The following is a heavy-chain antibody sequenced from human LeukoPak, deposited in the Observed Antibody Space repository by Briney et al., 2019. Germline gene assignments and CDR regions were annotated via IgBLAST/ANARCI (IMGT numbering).Heavy chain of an antibody. Sequence: PGGSLRLSCAASGFTFDDYAMNWVRQVPGKGLEWVSSISTSGSYLYYADSVKGRFTISRDNAKSSLYLQMNSLRAEDTAVYYCARDGGAYDSSGYYVYFDYWGQGTLVTVSS. V-gene: IGHV3-21*01. CDR1: GFTFDDYA. J-gene: IGHJ4*02. D-gene: IGHD3-22*01. CDR3: ARDGGAYDSSGYYVYFDY. CDR2: ISTSGSYL.